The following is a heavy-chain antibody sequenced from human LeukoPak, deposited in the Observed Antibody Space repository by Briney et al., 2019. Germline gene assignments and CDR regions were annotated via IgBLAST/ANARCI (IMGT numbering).Heavy chain of an antibody. J-gene: IGHJ4*02. V-gene: IGHV3-30*02. CDR1: GFTFSSYG. Sequence: GGSLRLSCAASGFTFSSYGMHWVRPAPGKGLEWVAFIRYDGSNKYYADSVKGRFTISRDNSKNTLYLQMNSLRAEDTAVYYCAKFYDSSGYFPNWGQGTLVTVSS. CDR2: IRYDGSNK. D-gene: IGHD3-22*01. CDR3: AKFYDSSGYFPN.